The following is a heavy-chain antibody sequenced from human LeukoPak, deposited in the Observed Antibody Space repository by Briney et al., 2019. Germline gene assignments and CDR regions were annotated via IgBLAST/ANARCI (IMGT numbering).Heavy chain of an antibody. J-gene: IGHJ4*02. Sequence: GGSLRLSCVVSGFTFTSYHMHWVRQAPGKGPEWVAFISSDGIPQSYADSVRGRFTVSRDNSKNTLYLEMSRLKTEDTAVYFCARDRVGDWGQGTLVTVSS. CDR3: ARDRVGD. V-gene: IGHV3-30*04. CDR1: GFTFTSYH. CDR2: ISSDGIPQ. D-gene: IGHD3-10*01.